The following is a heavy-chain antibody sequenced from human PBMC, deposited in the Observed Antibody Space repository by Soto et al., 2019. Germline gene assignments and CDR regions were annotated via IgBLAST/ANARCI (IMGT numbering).Heavy chain of an antibody. J-gene: IGHJ3*02. D-gene: IGHD6-19*01. CDR3: ARVPWQWLGGYAFDI. V-gene: IGHV4-59*01. Sequence: QVQLQESGPGLVKPSETLSLTCTVSGGSINSYYWSWIRQPPGKGLEWIGYIYYSGSTNYNPSLKSRATISVDTSNNQFTLKLSSVTAADTAVYYCARVPWQWLGGYAFDIWGQGTMVTVSS. CDR1: GGSINSYY. CDR2: IYYSGST.